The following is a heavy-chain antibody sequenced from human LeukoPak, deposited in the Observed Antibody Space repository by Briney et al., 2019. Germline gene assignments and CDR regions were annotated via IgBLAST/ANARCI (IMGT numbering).Heavy chain of an antibody. Sequence: SETLSLTCTVSGGSISSYYWSWLRQPPGKGLEWIGYIYYSGSTNYNPSLKSRVTISVDTSKNQFSLKLSSVTAADTAVYYCARYRSGSLGFDYWGQGTLVTVPS. CDR2: IYYSGST. CDR1: GGSISSYY. CDR3: ARYRSGSLGFDY. D-gene: IGHD1-26*01. V-gene: IGHV4-59*01. J-gene: IGHJ4*02.